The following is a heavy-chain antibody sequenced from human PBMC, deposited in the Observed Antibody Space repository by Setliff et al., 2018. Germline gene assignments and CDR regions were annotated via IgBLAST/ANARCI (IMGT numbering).Heavy chain of an antibody. CDR2: ISYTGST. D-gene: IGHD2-8*02. CDR1: GDSIFDNY. V-gene: IGHV4-59*08. Sequence: SETLSPTCSVSGDSIFDNYWSWIRQSPGRGLEWIAYISYTGSTNYNPSLKSRVTISLDTSKNHFSLNLRSVTAADTAVYYCARLSPYNTGPPFDYWGQGTLVTVS. CDR3: ARLSPYNTGPPFDY. J-gene: IGHJ4*02.